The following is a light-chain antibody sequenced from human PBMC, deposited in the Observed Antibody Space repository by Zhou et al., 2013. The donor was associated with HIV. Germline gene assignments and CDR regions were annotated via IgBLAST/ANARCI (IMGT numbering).Light chain of an antibody. Sequence: EIVLTQSPGTLSLSPGERATLSCRASQSVSSNYIAWYQQKPGQAPRLLIYGTSTRATGIPDRFSGSGSGTDFTLTISRLEPEDFALYYCEQYDKSLTFGGGTEGGGSN. CDR2: GTS. J-gene: IGKJ4*01. V-gene: IGKV3-20*01. CDR3: EQYDKSLT. CDR1: QSVSSNY.